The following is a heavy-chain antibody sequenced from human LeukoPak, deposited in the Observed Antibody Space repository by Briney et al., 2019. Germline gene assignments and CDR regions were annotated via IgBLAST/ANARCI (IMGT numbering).Heavy chain of an antibody. CDR3: AKDARRSSGWYFCDH. V-gene: IGHV3-23*01. D-gene: IGHD6-19*01. CDR2: ISDGGSRT. CDR1: KFTFSDYS. J-gene: IGHJ4*02. Sequence: GGSLRLSCAASKFTFSDYSMSWVRQAPGKGLEWVSAISDGGSRTYYADSVKGRFTISRDNSKNTLHLQMNSRRAEDSAVYYCAKDARRSSGWYFCDHWGQGTLVTVSS.